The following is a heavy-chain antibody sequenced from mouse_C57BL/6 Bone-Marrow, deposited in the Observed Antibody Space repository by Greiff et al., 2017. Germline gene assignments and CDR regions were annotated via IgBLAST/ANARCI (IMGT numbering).Heavy chain of an antibody. V-gene: IGHV1-19*01. J-gene: IGHJ3*01. Sequence: EVQLQQSGPVLVKPGASVKMSCKASGYTFTDYYMNWVKQSHGKSLEWIGVINPYNGGTSYNQQFKGKATLTVDKSSSTAYMELNSLTSEDSAVYYCARSNYSNYLTWFAYWGQGTLVTVSA. CDR3: ARSNYSNYLTWFAY. CDR2: INPYNGGT. D-gene: IGHD2-5*01. CDR1: GYTFTDYY.